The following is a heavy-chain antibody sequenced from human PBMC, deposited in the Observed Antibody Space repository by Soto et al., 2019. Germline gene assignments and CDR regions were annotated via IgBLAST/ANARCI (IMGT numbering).Heavy chain of an antibody. CDR3: ARVWSGYQRVDY. J-gene: IGHJ4*02. CDR2: IIPILGIA. Sequence: SVKVSCKASGGTFSRYTISWVRQAPGQGLEWMGRIIPILGIANYAQKFQGRVTITADKSTSTAYMELSSLRSEDTAVYYCARVWSGYQRVDYWGQGTLVTVSS. CDR1: GGTFSRYT. D-gene: IGHD3-3*01. V-gene: IGHV1-69*02.